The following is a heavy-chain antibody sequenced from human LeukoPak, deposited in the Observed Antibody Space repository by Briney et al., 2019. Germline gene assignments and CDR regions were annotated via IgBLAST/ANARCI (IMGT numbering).Heavy chain of an antibody. D-gene: IGHD6-13*01. J-gene: IGHJ4*02. CDR1: GGSFSGYY. V-gene: IGHV4-34*01. CDR3: ARVSIAAAGTGVDH. CDR2: INHSGST. Sequence: PSETLSLTCAVYGGSFSGYYWSWIRQPPGKGLEWIGEINHSGSTNYNPSLKSRVTISVDTSKNQFSLKLSSVTAADTAVYYCARVSIAAAGTGVDHWGQGTLVTVSS.